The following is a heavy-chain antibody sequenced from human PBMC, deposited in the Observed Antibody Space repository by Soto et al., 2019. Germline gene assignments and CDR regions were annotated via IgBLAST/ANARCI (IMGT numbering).Heavy chain of an antibody. Sequence: GGSLRLSCAASGFTFSNAWMNWVRQAPGKGLEWVGRIKSKTDGGTTDYAAPVKGRFTISRDDSKNTLYLQMNSLKTEDTAVYYCTTGAIFGPNWFDPWGQGTLVTVSS. CDR2: IKSKTDGGTT. V-gene: IGHV3-15*07. D-gene: IGHD3-3*01. CDR1: GFTFSNAW. J-gene: IGHJ5*02. CDR3: TTGAIFGPNWFDP.